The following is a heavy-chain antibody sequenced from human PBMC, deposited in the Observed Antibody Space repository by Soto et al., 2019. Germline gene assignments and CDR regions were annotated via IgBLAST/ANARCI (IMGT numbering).Heavy chain of an antibody. V-gene: IGHV1-58*01. CDR3: AARDCSGGSCYRYYYGMDV. CDR2: IVVGSGNT. J-gene: IGHJ6*02. CDR1: GFTFTSSA. Sequence: ASVKVSCKASGFTFTSSAVQWVRQARGQRLEWIGWIVVGSGNTNYAQKFQERVTITRDMSTSTAYMELSSLRSEDTAVYYCAARDCSGGSCYRYYYGMDVWGQGTTVTVSS. D-gene: IGHD2-15*01.